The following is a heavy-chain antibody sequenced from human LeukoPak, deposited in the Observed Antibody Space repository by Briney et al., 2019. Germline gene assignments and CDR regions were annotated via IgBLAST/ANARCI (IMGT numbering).Heavy chain of an antibody. D-gene: IGHD6-13*01. Sequence: PGGSLRLSCAASGFTFSSYAMSWVRQAPGKGLEWVSAISGSGGSTYYADSVKGRFTIPRDNSKNTLYLQMNSLRAEDTAVYYCAGNGGGIAAAIDYWGQGTLVTVSS. CDR2: ISGSGGST. J-gene: IGHJ4*02. CDR3: AGNGGGIAAAIDY. V-gene: IGHV3-23*01. CDR1: GFTFSSYA.